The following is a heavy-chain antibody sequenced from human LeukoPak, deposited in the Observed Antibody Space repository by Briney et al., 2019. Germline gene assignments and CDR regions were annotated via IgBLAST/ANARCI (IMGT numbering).Heavy chain of an antibody. Sequence: ASVKVSCKASGYTFTNYGFSWVRQAPGQGLEWMGWISTYNGNTNYAQKLQNRVTMTTDTSTSTAYLELRSLRSDDTAVYYCARAGATGMDVWGQGTTVTVSS. V-gene: IGHV1-18*01. CDR3: ARAGATGMDV. D-gene: IGHD1-26*01. CDR1: GYTFTNYG. J-gene: IGHJ6*02. CDR2: ISTYNGNT.